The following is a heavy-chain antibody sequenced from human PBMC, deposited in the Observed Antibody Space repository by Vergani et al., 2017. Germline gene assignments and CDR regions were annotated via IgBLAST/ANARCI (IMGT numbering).Heavy chain of an antibody. CDR2: MYPGDSDA. V-gene: IGHV5-51*06. CDR1: GYSYNSYW. CDR3: GRLRGASCAVTTCYVDY. D-gene: IGHD2-2*01. Sequence: EVRLVQSGAEVKKSGESLKISCQASGYSYNSYWIAWVRQKPGKGLEWMGVMYPGDSDATYSPPFQGHVTMSSDRITTASLQWNSLKASDTATYYCGRLRGASCAVTTCYVDYWGQGTLVTVSS. J-gene: IGHJ4*02.